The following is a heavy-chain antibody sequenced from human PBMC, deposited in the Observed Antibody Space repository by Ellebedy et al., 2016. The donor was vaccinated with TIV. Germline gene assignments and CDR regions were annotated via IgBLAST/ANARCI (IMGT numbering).Heavy chain of an antibody. J-gene: IGHJ5*02. Sequence: GGSLRLSCAASGFTFSSYGMNWVRQAPGKGLEWVSVLYKDGKSNYTDSVNGRFTVSRDNSKNTLYLQMDSLRAEDTAVYYCARDPGGGGDYGDNWFDPWGRGTVVTVSS. CDR2: LYKDGKS. V-gene: IGHV3-66*01. CDR3: ARDPGGGGDYGDNWFDP. CDR1: GFTFSSYG. D-gene: IGHD4-17*01.